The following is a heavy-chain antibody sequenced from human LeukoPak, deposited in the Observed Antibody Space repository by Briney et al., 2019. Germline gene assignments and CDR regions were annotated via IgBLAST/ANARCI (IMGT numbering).Heavy chain of an antibody. Sequence: GGSLRLSCAASGFTVSSNYMSWVRQAPGKGLEWVSVIYSGGSTYYADSVKGRFTISRDNSKNTLYLQMNSLRAEDTAVYYCARAYSGYALDYWGQGTLVTVSS. V-gene: IGHV3-53*01. CDR3: ARAYSGYALDY. D-gene: IGHD5-12*01. J-gene: IGHJ4*02. CDR1: GFTVSSNY. CDR2: IYSGGST.